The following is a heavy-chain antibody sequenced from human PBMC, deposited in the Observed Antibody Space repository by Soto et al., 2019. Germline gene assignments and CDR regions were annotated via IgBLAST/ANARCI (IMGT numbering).Heavy chain of an antibody. CDR1: GFTFRSYA. D-gene: IGHD1-1*01. V-gene: IGHV3-23*01. CDR2: ISGSGGTS. Sequence: EVQLLESGGGLIQPGGSLRLSYVASGFTFRSYAMSWVRRAPGQGLAWVSAISGSGGTSDFADSVRGRFTISRDNANNTLYLQLSNLRVEYTAEYFCAKGRGRSWNVEYCGPGTLVTVSS. CDR3: AKGRGRSWNVEY. J-gene: IGHJ4*02.